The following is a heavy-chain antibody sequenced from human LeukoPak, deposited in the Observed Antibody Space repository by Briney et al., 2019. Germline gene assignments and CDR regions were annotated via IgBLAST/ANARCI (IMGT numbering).Heavy chain of an antibody. V-gene: IGHV3-23*01. CDR1: GFIFSNYA. D-gene: IGHD6-19*01. Sequence: GGSLRLSCAASGFIFSNYAMSWVRQVPGRGLEWVSTISSRGDSTYVANSVKGRFTISRDNSKNSLYLQMNTVRAEDTAVYYCVKGPRPDITVAHTVENWGQGTLVTVSS. CDR3: VKGPRPDITVAHTVEN. CDR2: ISSRGDST. J-gene: IGHJ4*02.